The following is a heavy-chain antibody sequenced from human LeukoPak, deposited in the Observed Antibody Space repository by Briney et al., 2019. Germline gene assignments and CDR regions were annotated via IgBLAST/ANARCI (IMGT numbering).Heavy chain of an antibody. Sequence: ASVKVSCKASGYTFTSYDINWVRQATGQGLEWMGWMNPNSGNTGYAQKFQGRVTITRDTSASTAYMELSSLRSEDTAVYYCARDSGSSRPYWGQGTLVTVSS. CDR2: MNPNSGNT. D-gene: IGHD6-13*01. CDR3: ARDSGSSRPY. J-gene: IGHJ4*02. CDR1: GYTFTSYD. V-gene: IGHV1-8*01.